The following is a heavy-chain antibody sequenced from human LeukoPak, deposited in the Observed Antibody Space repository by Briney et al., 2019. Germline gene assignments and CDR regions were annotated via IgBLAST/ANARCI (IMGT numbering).Heavy chain of an antibody. CDR1: GFTFSSYS. Sequence: GGSLRLSCAVSGFTFSSYSMNWVRQAPGKGLEWVSSISSSSSYIDYADSVKGRFTISRDNAKNSLYLQMNSLRAEDTAVYYCARDRIPWFDPWGQGTLVTVSS. V-gene: IGHV3-21*01. CDR3: ARDRIPWFDP. J-gene: IGHJ5*02. CDR2: ISSSSSYI.